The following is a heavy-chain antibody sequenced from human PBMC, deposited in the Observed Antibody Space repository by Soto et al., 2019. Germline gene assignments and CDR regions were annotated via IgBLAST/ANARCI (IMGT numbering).Heavy chain of an antibody. D-gene: IGHD3-16*02. CDR3: ARGFIPKRFDP. J-gene: IGHJ5*02. Sequence: SETLSLTCAVYGGSFSGYYWSWIRQPPGKGLEWIGEINHSGSTNYNPSLKSRVTISVDTSKNQFSLKLSSVTAADTAVYYCARGFIPKRFDPWGQGTLVTVSS. CDR2: INHSGST. CDR1: GGSFSGYY. V-gene: IGHV4-34*01.